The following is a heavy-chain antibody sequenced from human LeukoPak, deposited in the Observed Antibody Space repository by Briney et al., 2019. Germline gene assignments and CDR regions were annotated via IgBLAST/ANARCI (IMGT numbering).Heavy chain of an antibody. D-gene: IGHD6-19*01. J-gene: IGHJ6*03. CDR1: GYTFTSYY. CDR2: INPSGGST. CDR3: ASYSSGWYRRPYYYMDV. V-gene: IGHV1-46*01. Sequence: GASVKVSCKASGYTFTSYYMHWVRQAPGQGLEWMGIINPSGGSTSYAQKFQGRVTMTRDTSTSTVYMELSSLRSEDTAVYYCASYSSGWYRRPYYYMDVWGKGTTVTISS.